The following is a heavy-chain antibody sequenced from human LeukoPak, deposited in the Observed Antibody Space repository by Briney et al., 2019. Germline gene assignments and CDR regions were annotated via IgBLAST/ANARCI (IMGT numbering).Heavy chain of an antibody. D-gene: IGHD3-10*01. Sequence: SETLSLTCIVSGGSLSSYYWSWIRQHPGKGLEWIGYIYYSGSTYYNPSLKSRVTISVDTSKNQFSLKLSSVTASDTAVYYCARSTNHDASGSYYFDSWGQGILVTVTS. V-gene: IGHV4-59*06. J-gene: IGHJ4*02. CDR3: ARSTNHDASGSYYFDS. CDR2: IYYSGST. CDR1: GGSLSSYY.